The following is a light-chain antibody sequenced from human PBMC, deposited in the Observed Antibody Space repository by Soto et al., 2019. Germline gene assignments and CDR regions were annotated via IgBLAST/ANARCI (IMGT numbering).Light chain of an antibody. CDR3: QSYDSSLSGSV. CDR2: GNS. V-gene: IGLV1-40*01. J-gene: IGLJ3*02. Sequence: QSVLTQPPSVSGAPGQRVTISCTGSSSNIGAGYDVHWYQQLPGTAPKLLISGNSNRPSGVPDRFSGSKSGTSASLAITGLQAADEADYYCQSYDSSLSGSVFGGGTKLTV. CDR1: SSNIGAGYD.